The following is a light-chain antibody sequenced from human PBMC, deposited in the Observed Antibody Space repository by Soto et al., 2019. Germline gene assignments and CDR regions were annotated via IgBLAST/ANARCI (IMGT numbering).Light chain of an antibody. CDR1: QSISSY. CDR2: AAS. J-gene: IGKJ5*01. CDR3: QQSYSTPIT. V-gene: IGKV1-39*01. Sequence: DIQMTQSPSSLSASVGDRVTITCRASQSISSYLNWYQQKPGKAPKLLIYAASSLQSGVPSRFSGSGSVTDFTLTISSLQPEDFATYYFQQSYSTPITVGQGTRLEIK.